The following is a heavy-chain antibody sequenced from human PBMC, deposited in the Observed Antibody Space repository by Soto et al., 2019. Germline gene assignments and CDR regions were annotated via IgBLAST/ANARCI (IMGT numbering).Heavy chain of an antibody. V-gene: IGHV3-7*05. CDR3: ARGAGYSSGWYIHYNYGMDV. CDR2: IKQDGSEK. D-gene: IGHD6-19*01. Sequence: GGSLRLSCAAPGFTFSSYWMSWVRQAPGKGLEWVANIKQDGSEKYYVDSVKGRFTISRDNAKNSLYLQMNSLRAEDTAVYYCARGAGYSSGWYIHYNYGMDVWGQGTTVTVSS. J-gene: IGHJ6*02. CDR1: GFTFSSYW.